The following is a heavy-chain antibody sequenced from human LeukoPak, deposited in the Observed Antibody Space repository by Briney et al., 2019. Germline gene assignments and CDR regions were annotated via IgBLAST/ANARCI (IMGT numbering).Heavy chain of an antibody. J-gene: IGHJ4*02. CDR2: ISAYNGNT. CDR1: GYTFTSYG. D-gene: IGHD6-19*01. Sequence: GASVKVSCKASGYTFTSYGISWVRQAPGQGLEWMGWISAYNGNTNYAQKLQGRVTMTTDTSTSTAYMELRSLRSDDTAVYYCARDLVEQWLENVVTASEYWGQGTLVTVSS. V-gene: IGHV1-18*01. CDR3: ARDLVEQWLENVVTASEY.